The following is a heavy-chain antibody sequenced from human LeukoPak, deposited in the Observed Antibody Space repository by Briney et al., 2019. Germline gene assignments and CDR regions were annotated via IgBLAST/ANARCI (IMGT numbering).Heavy chain of an antibody. D-gene: IGHD2-2*02. J-gene: IGHJ6*03. Sequence: SETLSLTCAVSGGYISSSNWWSWVRQPPGKGLEWIGEIYHSGSTNYNPSLKSRVTISVDTSKNQFSLKLSSVTAADTAVYYCAREVVVPAAIGYYYYMDVWGKGTTVTVSS. V-gene: IGHV4-4*02. CDR1: GGYISSSNW. CDR3: AREVVVPAAIGYYYYMDV. CDR2: IYHSGST.